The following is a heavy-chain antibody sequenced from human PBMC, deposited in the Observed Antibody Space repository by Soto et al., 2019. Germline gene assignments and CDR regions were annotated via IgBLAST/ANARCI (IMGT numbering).Heavy chain of an antibody. J-gene: IGHJ4*02. D-gene: IGHD2-8*01. Sequence: PGGSLRLSCAASGFTFSSYAMTWVRQAPGKGLEWVSGISDTGGSTYYADSVKGRFTISRDNSKNTLYLQMNSLRAEDTAVYYCAKGAGYCTNGVCFLDYWGQGTLVTVSS. CDR2: ISDTGGST. V-gene: IGHV3-23*01. CDR3: AKGAGYCTNGVCFLDY. CDR1: GFTFSSYA.